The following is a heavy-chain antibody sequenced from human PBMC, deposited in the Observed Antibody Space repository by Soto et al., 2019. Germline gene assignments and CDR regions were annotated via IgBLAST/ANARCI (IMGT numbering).Heavy chain of an antibody. Sequence: GASVKLSCKASGYTFTSYYMHWVRQAPGQGLEWMGIINPSGGSTSYAQKFQGRVTMTRDTSTSTVYMELSSLRSEDTAVYYCARGMDLVGGYCSGGSCYGDAFDIWGQGTMVTLSS. D-gene: IGHD2-15*01. CDR1: GYTFTSYY. J-gene: IGHJ3*02. CDR3: ARGMDLVGGYCSGGSCYGDAFDI. V-gene: IGHV1-46*03. CDR2: INPSGGST.